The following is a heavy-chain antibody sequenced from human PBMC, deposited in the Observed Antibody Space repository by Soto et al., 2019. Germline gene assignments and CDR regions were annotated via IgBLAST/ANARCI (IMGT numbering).Heavy chain of an antibody. Sequence: SGGSLRLSCAGSGFTFGDSYMSWIRQAPGKGLEWLSYISPGSRYPAYADSVKGRFTISRDNAKRSLYLQMMSLTAEDTAIYYCARDNYYDSSADYWGQGTLVTVSS. J-gene: IGHJ4*02. CDR1: GFTFGDSY. V-gene: IGHV3-11*06. CDR2: ISPGSRYP. D-gene: IGHD3-22*01. CDR3: ARDNYYDSSADY.